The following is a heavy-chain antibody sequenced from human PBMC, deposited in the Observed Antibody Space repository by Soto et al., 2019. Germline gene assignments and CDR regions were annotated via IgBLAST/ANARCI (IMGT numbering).Heavy chain of an antibody. Sequence: EVQLLESGGGLVQPGGSLRLSCAASGFTFSSYAMNWVCQAPGKGPEWVSHIAGTGATYYADSVKGRFTISRDISKNTLFLQMNSLRAEDTAVYYCAKSLNTATSFDYWGQGTLVTVSS. CDR3: AKSLNTATSFDY. CDR2: IAGTGAT. CDR1: GFTFSSYA. V-gene: IGHV3-23*01. J-gene: IGHJ4*02.